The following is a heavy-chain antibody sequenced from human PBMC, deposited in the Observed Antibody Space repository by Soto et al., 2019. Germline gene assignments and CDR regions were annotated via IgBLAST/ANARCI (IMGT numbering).Heavy chain of an antibody. J-gene: IGHJ6*04. CDR1: EFTFSGRS. V-gene: IGHV3-74*01. CDR2: IDKVGTDS. CDR3: ARGWSGTDV. D-gene: IGHD2-8*01. Sequence: EVQLVESGGGLVQPGGSLRLSCAASEFTFSGRSVHWFRQAPGKGLVWVSGIDKVGTDSTYADSVKGRFTSSRDNAKNTVYLQMTSLRVEDTAVYYCARGWSGTDVWGKATTVTVSS.